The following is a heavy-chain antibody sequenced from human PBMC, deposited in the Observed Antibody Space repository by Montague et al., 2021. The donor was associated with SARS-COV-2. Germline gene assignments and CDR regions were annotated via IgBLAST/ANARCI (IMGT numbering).Heavy chain of an antibody. CDR2: IYSGGST. D-gene: IGHD5-12*01. CDR3: ASRGYSGYDSPNWYYYYYMDV. Sequence: SLRLSCAASGFTVSSNYMSWVRQAPGKGLEWVSVIYSGGSTYYAXXVKGRFTISRHNSKNTLYLQMNSLRAEDTAVYYCASRGYSGYDSPNWYYYYYMDVWGKGTTVTVSS. V-gene: IGHV3-53*04. J-gene: IGHJ6*03. CDR1: GFTVSSNY.